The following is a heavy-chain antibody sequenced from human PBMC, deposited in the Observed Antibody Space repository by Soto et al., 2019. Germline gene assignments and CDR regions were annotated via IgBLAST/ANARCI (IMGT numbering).Heavy chain of an antibody. CDR2: ISGSGGRT. CDR3: AKEMISSTLADFFDY. Sequence: EVQLLESGGGLIQPGGSLRLSCEASGFTFSNYGMTGVRLAPGKGLEWVSTISGSGGRTFYADPVKGRFTISRDNSKNTLYMQMNSLRAEDPSVYYCAKEMISSTLADFFDYWGHGTLVTVSS. J-gene: IGHJ4*01. V-gene: IGHV3-23*01. D-gene: IGHD3-16*01. CDR1: GFTFSNYG.